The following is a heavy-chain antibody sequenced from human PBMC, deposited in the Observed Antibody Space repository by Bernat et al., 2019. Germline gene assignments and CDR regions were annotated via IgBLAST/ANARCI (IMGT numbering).Heavy chain of an antibody. CDR2: IYSSGTT. CDR1: GFTVSSNY. J-gene: IGHJ5*02. D-gene: IGHD6-19*01. V-gene: IGHV3-66*01. CDR3: ASRKAGTVGWFDP. Sequence: EVHLVESGGGLVQPGGSLRLSCAASGFTVSSNYMSWVRQAPGKGLEWVSLIYSSGTTYSADSVKGRFTISRDNSKNTLYLQMNNLRAEDTAVYYCASRKAGTVGWFDPWGQGTLVTVSS.